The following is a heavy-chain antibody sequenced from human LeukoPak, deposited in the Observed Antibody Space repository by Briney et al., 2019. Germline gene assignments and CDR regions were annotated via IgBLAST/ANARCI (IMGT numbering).Heavy chain of an antibody. CDR1: GYTFTGFY. V-gene: IGHV1-2*02. Sequence: ASVKVSYKASGYTFTGFYIHWVRQAPGQGLEWMGWLNCNSGGTNYAQKFQGRVTMTRDTSISTAYLELNRLTSDDTAIYYCARDWFVDSGDDPFPFDYWGQGTLVSVSS. CDR2: LNCNSGGT. J-gene: IGHJ4*02. CDR3: ARDWFVDSGDDPFPFDY. D-gene: IGHD5-12*01.